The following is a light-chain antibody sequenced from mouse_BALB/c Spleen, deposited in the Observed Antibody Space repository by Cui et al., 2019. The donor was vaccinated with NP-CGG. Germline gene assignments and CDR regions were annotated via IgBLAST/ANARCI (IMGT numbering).Light chain of an antibody. CDR2: SIS. Sequence: QIVLTQSPAIMSASPGERVTMTCSASSSVSSSYLYWYQQKSGSSPKLWIYSISNLASGVPVRFSGSGSGTSYSLTINSMEAEDAATYYCQQWSSNPFGAGTKLELK. CDR3: QQWSSNP. V-gene: IGKV4-79*01. CDR1: SSVSSSY. J-gene: IGKJ5*01.